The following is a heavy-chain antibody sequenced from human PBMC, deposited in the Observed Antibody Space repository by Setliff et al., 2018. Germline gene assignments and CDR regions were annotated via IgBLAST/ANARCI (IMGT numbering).Heavy chain of an antibody. D-gene: IGHD3-22*01. V-gene: IGHV1-69*05. CDR1: GGTFSSYG. CDR3: VREGVDSRSSTDYRYYMDV. Sequence: GASVKVSCKASGGTFSSYGISWVRQAPGQGLEWMGGTIPMFGTTNYARKFQGRVTIMTDESTSTAYMQLSSLGSEDTAVYYCVREGVDSRSSTDYRYYMDVWGKGTTVTVSS. J-gene: IGHJ6*03. CDR2: TIPMFGTT.